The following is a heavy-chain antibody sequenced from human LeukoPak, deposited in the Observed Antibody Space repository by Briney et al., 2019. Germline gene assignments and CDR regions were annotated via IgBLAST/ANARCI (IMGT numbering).Heavy chain of an antibody. CDR1: RFTLSSFG. D-gene: IGHD3-22*01. V-gene: IGHV3-30*18. Sequence: PGGSRRLSCAASRFTLSSFGMHWVRQAQGNVLEWEAVISYDGTNKYYADSVKGRFTISRENSKNTLYLQMNSLRAEDTAVYYCAKGYYDSSGFDYWGQGTLVTVSS. J-gene: IGHJ4*02. CDR3: AKGYYDSSGFDY. CDR2: ISYDGTNK.